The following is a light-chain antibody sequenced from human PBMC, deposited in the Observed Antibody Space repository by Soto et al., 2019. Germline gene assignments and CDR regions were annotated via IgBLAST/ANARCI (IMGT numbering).Light chain of an antibody. CDR2: GVT. J-gene: IGLJ3*02. V-gene: IGLV2-14*03. CDR1: TNDVGGYNY. Sequence: QSGLTQPASVSGSPGQSITISCSGTTNDVGGYNYVSWYQQHPGKAPKLLIYGVTDRPSGVSSRFSGSKSGNAASLTISGLQAEDEGDYYCSSYTSSYTWIFGGGTKVTVL. CDR3: SSYTSSYTWI.